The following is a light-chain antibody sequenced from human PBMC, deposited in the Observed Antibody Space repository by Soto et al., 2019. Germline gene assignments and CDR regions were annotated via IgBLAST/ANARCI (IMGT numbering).Light chain of an antibody. J-gene: IGKJ2*01. CDR1: QSISTY. Sequence: DIQMTQSPSSLSASIGHTVTITCRASQSISTYLNWYQQKPGKAPKFLIYAASSLHSGVPSRFSGSGSGTDFTLTISSLQFEDIASYYCQQSHTSPFTFGQGTKVGI. V-gene: IGKV1-39*01. CDR2: AAS. CDR3: QQSHTSPFT.